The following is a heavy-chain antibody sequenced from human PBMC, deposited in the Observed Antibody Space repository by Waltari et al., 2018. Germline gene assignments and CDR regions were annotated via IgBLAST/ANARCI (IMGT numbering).Heavy chain of an antibody. D-gene: IGHD3-3*01. J-gene: IGHJ6*03. V-gene: IGHV4-38-2*02. Sequence: QVQLQESGPGLVKPSETLSLTCTVSGYSISSGYYWGWIRQPPGKGLEWIGSIYHSGSPYYNPSLKSRGTISVDTSKNQFSLKLSSVTAADTAVYYCARVYDFWSVNEGHYYYYMDVWGKGTTVTISS. CDR2: IYHSGSP. CDR3: ARVYDFWSVNEGHYYYYMDV. CDR1: GYSISSGYY.